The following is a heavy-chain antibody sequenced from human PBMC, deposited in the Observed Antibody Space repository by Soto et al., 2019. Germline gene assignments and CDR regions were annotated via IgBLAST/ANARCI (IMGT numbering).Heavy chain of an antibody. D-gene: IGHD6-13*01. CDR3: AKIAAVGDFDF. CDR1: GYTFIAYF. CDR2: INPNSGDT. J-gene: IGHJ5*01. V-gene: IGHV1-2*02. Sequence: QVQLVQSGAEVKKPGASVKVSCKASGYTFIAYFIHWVRQAPGQGLEWMGWINPNSGDTNYAQKLQGRVTMTRDTSISTAYMELSRLRSDDTAVFYCAKIAAVGDFDFWGQGTQVTVSS.